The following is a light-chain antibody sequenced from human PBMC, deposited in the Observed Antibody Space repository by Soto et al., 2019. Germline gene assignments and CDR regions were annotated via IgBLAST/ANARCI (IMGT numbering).Light chain of an antibody. V-gene: IGKV1-5*01. Sequence: VSAKIKDRVTSTFRAIQTSNYWLAWYQQKPGKAPKLLIYDVSTLGSGVLSRFSGIGSGTDFTLTIICLEPDDSGTYNTQQDNMLYRSG. J-gene: IGKJ2*03. CDR1: QTSNYW. CDR2: DVS. CDR3: QQDNMLYR.